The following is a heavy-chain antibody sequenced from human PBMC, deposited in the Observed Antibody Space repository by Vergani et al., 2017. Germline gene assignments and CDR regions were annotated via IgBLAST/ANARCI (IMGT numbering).Heavy chain of an antibody. V-gene: IGHV3-11*01. J-gene: IGHJ4*02. D-gene: IGHD2-21*01. CDR3: ARDPRTIGLFDY. CDR2: IRSGGDKM. Sequence: VQLVESGGGLVKPGGSLRLSCAASGFTFDDYGMSWVRQAPGKGLEWVSYIRSGGDKMYYADSVKGRFTISRDNAKNSLYLQMNSLRADDTAIYYCARDPRTIGLFDYWGQGTLVTVSS. CDR1: GFTFDDYG.